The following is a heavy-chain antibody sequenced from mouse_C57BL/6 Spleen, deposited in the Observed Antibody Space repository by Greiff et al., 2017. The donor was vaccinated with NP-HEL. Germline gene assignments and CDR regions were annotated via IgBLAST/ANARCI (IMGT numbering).Heavy chain of an antibody. V-gene: IGHV1-19*01. CDR3: ARAGYYGSSPAWFAY. CDR2: INPYNGGT. CDR1: GYTFTDYY. Sequence: EVQLQESGPVLVKPGASVKMSCKASGYTFTDYYMNWVMQSHGKSLEWIGVINPYNGGTSYNQKFKGKATLTVDKSSSTAYMELNSLTSEDSAVYYCARAGYYGSSPAWFAYWGQGTLVTVSA. J-gene: IGHJ3*01. D-gene: IGHD1-1*01.